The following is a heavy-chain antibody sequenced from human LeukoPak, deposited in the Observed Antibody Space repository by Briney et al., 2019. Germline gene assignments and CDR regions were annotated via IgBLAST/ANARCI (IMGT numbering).Heavy chain of an antibody. J-gene: IGHJ4*02. CDR2: IYYSGST. V-gene: IGHV4-30-4*08. D-gene: IGHD3-3*02. CDR1: GGSISSSSYY. CDR3: ARLRDWDISRDY. Sequence: PSETLSLTCTVSGGSISSSSYYWSWIRQPPGKGLEWIGYIYYSGSTYYNPSLKSRVTISVDTSKNQFSLKLSSVTAADTAVYYCARLRDWDISRDYWGQGTLVTVSS.